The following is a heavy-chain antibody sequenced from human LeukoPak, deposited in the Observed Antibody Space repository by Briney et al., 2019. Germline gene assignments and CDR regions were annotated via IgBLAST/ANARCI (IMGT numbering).Heavy chain of an antibody. CDR1: GFTVSSNY. CDR2: IYSGGST. Sequence: GGSLRLSCAASGFTVSSNYMSWVRQAPGKGLEWVSVIYSGGSTYYADSVKGRFTISRDNSKNTLYLQMNSLRAEDTAVYYCARWASSGWYGFDYYYYMDVWGKGTTVTISS. V-gene: IGHV3-53*01. D-gene: IGHD6-19*01. CDR3: ARWASSGWYGFDYYYYMDV. J-gene: IGHJ6*03.